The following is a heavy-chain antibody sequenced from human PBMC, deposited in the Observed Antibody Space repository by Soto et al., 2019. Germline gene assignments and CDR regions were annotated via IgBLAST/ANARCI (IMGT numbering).Heavy chain of an antibody. V-gene: IGHV1-46*03. D-gene: IGHD6-13*01. CDR3: ARAGIAAAGTFHPGFYYYYYMVA. CDR1: GYTFTSYY. J-gene: IGHJ6*03. CDR2: INPSGGST. Sequence: GASVKVSCKASGYTFTSYYMHWVRQAPGQGLEWMGIINPSGGSTSYAQKFQGRVTMTRDTSTSTVYMELSSLRSEDTAVYYCARAGIAAAGTFHPGFYYYYYMVAWGKGTTGTVSS.